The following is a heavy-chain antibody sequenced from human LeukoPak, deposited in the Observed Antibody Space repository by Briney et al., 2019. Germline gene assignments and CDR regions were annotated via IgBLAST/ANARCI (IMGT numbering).Heavy chain of an antibody. J-gene: IGHJ5*02. CDR2: I. V-gene: IGHV3-23*01. Sequence: GGSLRLSCAASGFTFSSYAMSWARQAPGKGLEWVSAIKGRFTISRDNSKNTLYLQMNSLRAEDTAVYYCAKDRRPDPEGVLEDNWFDPWGQGTLVTVSS. CDR1: GFTFSSYA. D-gene: IGHD1-1*01. CDR3: AKDRRPDPEGVLEDNWFDP.